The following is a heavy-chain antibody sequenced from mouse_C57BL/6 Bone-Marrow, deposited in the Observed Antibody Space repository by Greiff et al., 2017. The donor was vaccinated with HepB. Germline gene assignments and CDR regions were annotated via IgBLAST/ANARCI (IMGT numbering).Heavy chain of an antibody. J-gene: IGHJ4*01. Sequence: VQGVESGAELVKPGASVKLSCKASGYTFTEYTIHWVKQRSGQGLEWIGWFYPGSGSIKYNEKFRDKATLTADKSSSTVYMELSRLTSEDSAVYFCARHEVASSGFYAMDYWGQGTSVTVSS. D-gene: IGHD3-2*02. CDR3: ARHEVASSGFYAMDY. CDR1: GYTFTEYT. CDR2: FYPGSGSI. V-gene: IGHV1-62-2*01.